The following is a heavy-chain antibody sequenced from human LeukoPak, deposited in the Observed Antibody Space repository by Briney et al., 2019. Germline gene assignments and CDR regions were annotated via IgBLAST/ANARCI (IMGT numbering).Heavy chain of an antibody. CDR1: GGSIAGTSFY. J-gene: IGHJ3*02. D-gene: IGHD3-10*01. V-gene: IGHV4-61*02. CDR2: IYTSGST. Sequence: KSSETLSLTCTVSGGSIAGTSFYWSWIRQPAGKGLEWIGRIYTSGSTNYNSSLKSRVTISLDTSKNQFSLKLSSVTAADTAVYYCARLIWFGSASDIWGQGTMVTVSS. CDR3: ARLIWFGSASDI.